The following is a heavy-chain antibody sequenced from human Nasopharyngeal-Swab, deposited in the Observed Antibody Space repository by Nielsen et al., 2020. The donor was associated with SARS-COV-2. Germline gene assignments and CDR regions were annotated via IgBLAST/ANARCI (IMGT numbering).Heavy chain of an antibody. V-gene: IGHV4-4*02. CDR3: VSAAMLGPTRPFDF. CDR2: VFHSGST. Sequence: WIGQPPGKGLGWIGEVFHSGSTTYNSSLKGRVTISMDKSKNQFSLSLTSVTAADTAVYYCVSAAMLGPTRPFDFWGQGTLVTVSS. J-gene: IGHJ4*02. D-gene: IGHD1-26*01.